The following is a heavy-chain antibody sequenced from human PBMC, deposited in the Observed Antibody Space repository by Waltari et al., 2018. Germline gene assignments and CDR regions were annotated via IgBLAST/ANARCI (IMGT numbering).Heavy chain of an antibody. CDR3: AKSCSTSCYTCQLCY. D-gene: IGHD2-2*02. CDR1: GFTFSSSA. Sequence: EVQLLESGGGLVQPGGSLRLSCAASGFTFSSSALSWVRQGPGKGLEWVSAISGSGGTTYYADSVKGRFTISRDNSKNTLYLQMNSLRAEDTAVYYCAKSCSTSCYTCQLCYWGQGTLVTVSS. CDR2: ISGSGGTT. J-gene: IGHJ4*02. V-gene: IGHV3-23*01.